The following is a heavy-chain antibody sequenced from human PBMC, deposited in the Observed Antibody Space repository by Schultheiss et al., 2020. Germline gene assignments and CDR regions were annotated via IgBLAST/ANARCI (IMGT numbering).Heavy chain of an antibody. D-gene: IGHD2-15*01. CDR2: ISSSSSYI. CDR3: AKDLGSYCSGGSCQDYFDY. Sequence: GESLKISCAASGFTFSSYSMNWVRQAPGKGLEWVSSISSSSSYIYYADSVKGRFTISRDNSKNTLYLQMNSLRAEDTAVYYCAKDLGSYCSGGSCQDYFDYWGKGTLVTVSS. CDR1: GFTFSSYS. J-gene: IGHJ4*02. V-gene: IGHV3-21*04.